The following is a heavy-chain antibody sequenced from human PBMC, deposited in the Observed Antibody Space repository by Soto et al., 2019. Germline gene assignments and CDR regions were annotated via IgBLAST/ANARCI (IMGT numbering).Heavy chain of an antibody. V-gene: IGHV4-34*01. D-gene: IGHD3-16*01. CDR3: ASWVTSNDY. CDR2: INHSGST. Sequence: QVQLQQWGAGLLKPSETLSLTCAVYGGSFSGYYWSWIRQPPGKGLEWIGEINHSGSTNYNPSLKSRVTISVDTSMNQFSLKLSSVTAADTAVYYCASWVTSNDYWGQGTLVTGSS. CDR1: GGSFSGYY. J-gene: IGHJ4*02.